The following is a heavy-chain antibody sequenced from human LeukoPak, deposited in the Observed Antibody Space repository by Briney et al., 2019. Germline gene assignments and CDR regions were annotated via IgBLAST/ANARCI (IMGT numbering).Heavy chain of an antibody. CDR1: GYTFNNHY. Sequence: ASVKVSCKASGYTFNNHYMYWVRQAPGLGLEWMGVINPSGGSTSYAQKFQGRVTMTRDTSTRTVYMEVNSLRPEDTAVYYCARQGTYSSAIGMGYWGQGTLVTVSS. CDR3: ARQGTYSSAIGMGY. V-gene: IGHV1-46*02. J-gene: IGHJ4*02. D-gene: IGHD6-19*01. CDR2: INPSGGST.